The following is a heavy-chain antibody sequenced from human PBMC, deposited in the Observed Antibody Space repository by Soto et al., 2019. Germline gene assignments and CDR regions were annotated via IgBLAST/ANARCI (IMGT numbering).Heavy chain of an antibody. D-gene: IGHD3-10*01. CDR3: ARDLRGSGSYDKYYYYGMDV. Sequence: ASVKVSCKASGYTFTGYYIHWVRQAPGQGLEWMGWINPNSGGTNYAQKFQGRVTMTRDTSISTAYMELSRLRSDDTAVYYCARDLRGSGSYDKYYYYGMDVWGQGTTVTVSS. CDR2: INPNSGGT. V-gene: IGHV1-2*02. CDR1: GYTFTGYY. J-gene: IGHJ6*02.